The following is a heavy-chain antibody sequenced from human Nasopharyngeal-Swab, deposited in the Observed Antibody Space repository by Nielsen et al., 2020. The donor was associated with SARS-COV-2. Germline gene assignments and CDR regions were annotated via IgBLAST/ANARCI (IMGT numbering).Heavy chain of an antibody. J-gene: IGHJ6*03. CDR3: ARDKGGMATLDYYYYYYMDV. Sequence: SETLSLTCTVSGGSISSYYWSWIRQPPGKGLEWIGYIYYSGSTNYNPSLKSRVTISVDTSKNQFSLKLSSVTAADMAVYYCARDKGGMATLDYYYYYYMDVWGKGTTVTVSS. CDR2: IYYSGST. CDR1: GGSISSYY. V-gene: IGHV4-59*01. D-gene: IGHD5-24*01.